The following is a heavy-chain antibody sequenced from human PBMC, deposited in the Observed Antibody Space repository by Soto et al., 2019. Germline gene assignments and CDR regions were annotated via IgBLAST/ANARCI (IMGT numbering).Heavy chain of an antibody. CDR1: GYTFTSYA. CDR2: INAGNGNT. D-gene: IGHD4-17*01. V-gene: IGHV1-3*01. Sequence: ASVKVSCKASGYTFTSYAMHWVRQAPGQRLEWMGWINAGNGNTKYSQKFQGRVTITRDTSASTAYMELSSLRSEDTAVYYCARDDGDYFFFDYWGQGTLVTVSP. CDR3: ARDDGDYFFFDY. J-gene: IGHJ4*02.